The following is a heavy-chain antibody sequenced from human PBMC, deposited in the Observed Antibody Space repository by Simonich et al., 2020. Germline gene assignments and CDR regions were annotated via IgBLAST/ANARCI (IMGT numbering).Heavy chain of an antibody. CDR2: INTNSGGT. CDR3: ARWPSIPASYGSGSYFDY. J-gene: IGHJ4*02. CDR1: GYTFTGYY. D-gene: IGHD3-10*01. V-gene: IGHV1-2*02. Sequence: QVQLVQSGAEVKKPGASVKVSCKASGYTFTGYYMHWVRQAPGQGLEWMRRINTNSGGTNQAKKVQGRVTMTRDTSISTAYMELSRLRSDDTAVYYCARWPSIPASYGSGSYFDYWGQGTLVTVSS.